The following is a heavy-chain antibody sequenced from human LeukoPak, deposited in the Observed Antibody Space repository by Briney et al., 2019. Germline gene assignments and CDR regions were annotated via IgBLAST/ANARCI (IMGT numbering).Heavy chain of an antibody. CDR1: GFTFSSLG. CDR2: ISSDGSKK. J-gene: IGHJ4*02. Sequence: GGSLRLSCVASGFTFSSLGMHWVRQAPGEGLEWVAGISSDGSKKHYADSVKGRLTLSRDNSKNTVYLQVDSLRTEDTAVYYCAKGREYSFDYLIDYWGQGTLVTVSS. D-gene: IGHD3-9*01. CDR3: AKGREYSFDYLIDY. V-gene: IGHV3-30*18.